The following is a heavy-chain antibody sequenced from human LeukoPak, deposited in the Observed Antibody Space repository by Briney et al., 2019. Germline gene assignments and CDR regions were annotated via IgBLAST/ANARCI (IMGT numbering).Heavy chain of an antibody. D-gene: IGHD1-26*01. J-gene: IGHJ4*02. CDR2: TQSDGYGK. Sequence: GGSLRLSCVTSGFMFSSYGMHWVRQAPGKGLEWVAFTQSDGYGKGYRDSVKGRFTISRDNSKNTLYLQMNFLRAEDTALYYCGKHDSASDYWGQGTLVTVSS. V-gene: IGHV3-30*02. CDR1: GFMFSSYG. CDR3: GKHDSASDY.